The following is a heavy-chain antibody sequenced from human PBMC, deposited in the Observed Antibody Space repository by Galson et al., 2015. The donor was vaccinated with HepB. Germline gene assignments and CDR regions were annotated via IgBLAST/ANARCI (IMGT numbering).Heavy chain of an antibody. V-gene: IGHV3-15*01. CDR1: GFTLSNAW. Sequence: AVRLSCQACGFTLSNAWMSWVRPAPGKGLEGVGRIKRKTDGGTTDYDAPVKGRFTISRDDSKNTLDLQMNSLKTENTAVYYCTKDRECNNGVCSLLHAFDFWGQGSMVTVSS. CDR2: IKRKTDGGTT. D-gene: IGHD2-8*01. J-gene: IGHJ3*01. CDR3: TKDRECNNGVCSLLHAFDF.